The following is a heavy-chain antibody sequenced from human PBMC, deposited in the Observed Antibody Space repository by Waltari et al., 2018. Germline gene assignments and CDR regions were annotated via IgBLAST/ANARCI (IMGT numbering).Heavy chain of an antibody. Sequence: QVQLQESGPGLVKPSETLSLICNVSGGSISSYYWNWIRQPAGKGLEWIGRIYASGSTSYYPSLESRISMSVDTSKNHFSLKLSSVTAADTGVYYCAGSSNFGIYGLDVWGQGTTVVVSS. CDR2: IYASGST. CDR1: GGSISSYY. CDR3: AGSSNFGIYGLDV. J-gene: IGHJ6*02. D-gene: IGHD3-3*01. V-gene: IGHV4-4*07.